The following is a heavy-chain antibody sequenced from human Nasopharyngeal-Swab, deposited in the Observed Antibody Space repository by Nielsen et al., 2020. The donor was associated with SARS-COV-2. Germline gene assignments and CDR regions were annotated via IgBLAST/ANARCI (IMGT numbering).Heavy chain of an antibody. CDR1: GYSISSGYY. CDR3: VHLWLPGF. Sequence: SETLSLTCTVSGYSISSGYYWGWIRQPPGKGLEWIASIYHSGNTYYNPSLKSRVTISVDTSKNQFSLKLNSVTAADTALYFCVHLWLPGFWDQGTLVTVSS. D-gene: IGHD2-21*01. V-gene: IGHV4-38-2*02. CDR2: IYHSGNT. J-gene: IGHJ4*02.